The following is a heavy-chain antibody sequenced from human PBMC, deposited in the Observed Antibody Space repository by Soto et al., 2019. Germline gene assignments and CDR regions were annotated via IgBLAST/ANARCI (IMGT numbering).Heavy chain of an antibody. Sequence: GASVKVSCKASGYTFTSYYMHWVRQAPGQGLEWMGIINPSGGSTSYAQKFQGRVTMTRDTSTSTVYMEMSSLRSEDTAVYYSAREGGVVTPGGYYYYGMDVWGKGTTVTVSS. CDR2: INPSGGST. J-gene: IGHJ6*04. CDR1: GYTFTSYY. V-gene: IGHV1-46*01. CDR3: AREGGVVTPGGYYYYGMDV. D-gene: IGHD2-21*02.